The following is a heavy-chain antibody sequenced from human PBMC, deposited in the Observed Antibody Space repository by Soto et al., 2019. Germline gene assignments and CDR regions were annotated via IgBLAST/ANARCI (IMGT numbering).Heavy chain of an antibody. Sequence: QLQLQESGPGLVKPAETLSLKCAVSGGSVSSGNYFWGWIRQPPGKVLEWIGNIYYNGDTYYSTSHKIRFTMSVHTAHSPFSRGLPAVTAADKAVYFWASLLIDIWHPGIAFHFWGQGTLVT. J-gene: IGHJ3*01. V-gene: IGHV4-39*01. CDR1: GGSVSSGNYF. CDR3: ASLLIDIWHPGIAFHF. D-gene: IGHD3-16*01. CDR2: IYYNGDT.